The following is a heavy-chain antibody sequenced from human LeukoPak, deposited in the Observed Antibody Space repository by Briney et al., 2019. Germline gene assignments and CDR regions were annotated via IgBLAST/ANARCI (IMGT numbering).Heavy chain of an antibody. CDR1: GFTFSSYA. Sequence: GSLRLSCAASGFTFSSYAMSWVRQAPGKGLVWVSRINPDGSGTSHADSVKGRFTISRDNAKNTLYLQMNSLRAEDTAVYYCARDSGSGSYSGYWGLGTLVTVSS. CDR3: ARDSGSGSYSGY. V-gene: IGHV3-74*01. J-gene: IGHJ4*02. D-gene: IGHD3-10*01. CDR2: INPDGSGT.